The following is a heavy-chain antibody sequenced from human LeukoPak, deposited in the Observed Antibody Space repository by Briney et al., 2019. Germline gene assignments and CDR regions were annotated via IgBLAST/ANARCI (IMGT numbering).Heavy chain of an antibody. J-gene: IGHJ3*02. CDR3: SEERRGFDAFDI. CDR2: IYYSGST. D-gene: IGHD1-1*01. Sequence: SETLSPIRSGPCGSISSYYYELVRQRPRKGPELTGYIYYSGSTIYNPSLKSRVYMPVDRSKNQFSLKLNSVTAAHIAVDSCSEERRGFDAFDIWGQGTMVTDSS. CDR1: CGSISSYY. V-gene: IGHV4-59*01.